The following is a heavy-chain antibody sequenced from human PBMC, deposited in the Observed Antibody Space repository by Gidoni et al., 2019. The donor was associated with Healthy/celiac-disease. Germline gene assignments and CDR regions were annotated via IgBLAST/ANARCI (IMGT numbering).Heavy chain of an antibody. D-gene: IGHD5-12*01. J-gene: IGHJ6*03. CDR2: ISSSSSYI. CDR3: ARDGRWLQFYYYYMDV. Sequence: EVQLVESGGGLVKPGGSLRLSCAASGFTFSSYSMNWVRQAPGKGLEWVSSISSSSSYIYYADSVKGRFTISRDNAKNSLYLQRNSLRAEDTAVYYCARDGRWLQFYYYYMDVWGKGTTVTVSS. V-gene: IGHV3-21*01. CDR1: GFTFSSYS.